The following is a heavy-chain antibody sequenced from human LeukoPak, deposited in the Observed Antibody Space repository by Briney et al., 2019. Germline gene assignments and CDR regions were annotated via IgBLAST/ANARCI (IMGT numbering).Heavy chain of an antibody. V-gene: IGHV3-48*01. Sequence: GGSLRLSCAASGFPFSSHVLSWVRQAPGKGLEWIAYINHNGEAIYYPDFVEGRFIISRDNAKNSLFLQMNDLRAEDTAVYYCARTLWFGELSKGFDYWGQGTLVTVSS. CDR2: INHNGEAI. D-gene: IGHD3-10*01. CDR1: GFPFSSHV. J-gene: IGHJ4*02. CDR3: ARTLWFGELSKGFDY.